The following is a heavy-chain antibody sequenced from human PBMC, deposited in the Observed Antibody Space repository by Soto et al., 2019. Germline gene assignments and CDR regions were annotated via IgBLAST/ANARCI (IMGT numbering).Heavy chain of an antibody. V-gene: IGHV1-46*03. J-gene: IGHJ5*02. D-gene: IGHD2-21*02. Sequence: QVQLVQSGAEVKKPGASVKVSCKASGYTFTSYYMNWVRQAPGQGLEWLGIINPSGGYTTYAQRWLSHGTLTXGXSXXTVPVARASLTSAATAVYGCARGGGIVVVTAPSDRWGKGTLVTGSS. CDR2: INPSGGYT. CDR3: ARGGGIVVVTAPSDR. CDR1: GYTFTSYY.